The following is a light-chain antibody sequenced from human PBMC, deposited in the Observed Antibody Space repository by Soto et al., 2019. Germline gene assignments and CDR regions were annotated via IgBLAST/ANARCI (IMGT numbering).Light chain of an antibody. Sequence: QLVLTQSPSASASLGASVKLTCTLSSGHSSYAIAWHQQQPEKGPRYLMKLNSDGSHSKGDGIPDRFSGSSSGAERYLTISSLQSEEEADYSCQTWGTGIQVFGGGTKVTVL. V-gene: IGLV4-69*01. J-gene: IGLJ2*01. CDR2: LNSDGSH. CDR1: SGHSSYA. CDR3: QTWGTGIQV.